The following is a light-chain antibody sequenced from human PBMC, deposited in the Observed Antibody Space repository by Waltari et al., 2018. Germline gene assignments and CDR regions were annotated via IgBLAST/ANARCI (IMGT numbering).Light chain of an antibody. J-gene: IGKJ2*01. CDR3: QQYGRSWNT. CDR1: QSVSGNN. V-gene: IGKV3-20*01. Sequence: DIVLTQSPGTLSLSPGERATLFCRASQSVSGNNLAWYQQKPAQAPRLLIHGASSRATGIPDRFSGSGSGTDFTLTISRLEPEDFAVYYCQQYGRSWNTFGQGTKLEIK. CDR2: GAS.